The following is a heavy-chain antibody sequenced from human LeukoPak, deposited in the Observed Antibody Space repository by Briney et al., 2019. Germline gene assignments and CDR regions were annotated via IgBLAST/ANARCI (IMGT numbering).Heavy chain of an antibody. Sequence: SETLSLTCTVSGGSLTNYFWTWIRQPPGKGLEWIGYIYYSGGTDYNPSLKSRVTISVDTSKNQFSLKLSSVTAADTAVYYCARALSDRGFNSGVSFLGIFDYWGQGTLATVSS. D-gene: IGHD1-1*01. CDR1: GGSLTNYF. J-gene: IGHJ4*02. CDR3: ARALSDRGFNSGVSFLGIFDY. V-gene: IGHV4-59*01. CDR2: IYYSGGT.